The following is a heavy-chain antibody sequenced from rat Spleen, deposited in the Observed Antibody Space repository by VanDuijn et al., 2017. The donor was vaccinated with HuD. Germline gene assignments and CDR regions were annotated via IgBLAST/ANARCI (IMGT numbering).Heavy chain of an antibody. V-gene: IGHV5-29*01. CDR1: GFTFSNYG. CDR3: ARDWTYFGDYFEY. CDR2: INYDGSGT. J-gene: IGHJ2*01. D-gene: IGHD4-3*01. Sequence: EVQLVESGGGLVQPGRSLKLSCAASGFTFSNYGMAWVRQAPTKGLEWVATINYDGSGTYYRDSLKGRFTISRDNAKSTLYLQMDSLRSEDTATYYCARDWTYFGDYFEYWGQGVMVTVSS.